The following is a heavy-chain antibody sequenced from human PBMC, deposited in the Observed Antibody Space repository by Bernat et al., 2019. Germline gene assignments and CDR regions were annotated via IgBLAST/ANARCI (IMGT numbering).Heavy chain of an antibody. D-gene: IGHD3-22*01. Sequence: GESGGGVVQPGRSLRLSCAASGFTFSTYGMHWVRQAPGKGLEWVAVIWYDGSDKYYADSVKGRFTISRDNSKNTLYLQMNSLRAEDTAVYYCARNTYYYDSSGYLSDYWGQGTLVTVSS. J-gene: IGHJ4*02. V-gene: IGHV3-33*01. CDR1: GFTFSTYG. CDR3: ARNTYYYDSSGYLSDY. CDR2: IWYDGSDK.